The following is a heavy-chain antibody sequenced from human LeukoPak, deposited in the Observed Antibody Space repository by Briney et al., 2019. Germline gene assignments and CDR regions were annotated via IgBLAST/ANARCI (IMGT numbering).Heavy chain of an antibody. J-gene: IGHJ3*02. V-gene: IGHV1-69*13. CDR3: ARALRWYYDSSGYQDAFDI. Sequence: SVKVSCKASGGTFSSYAISWVRQAPGQGLEWMGGIIPIFGTANYAQRFQGRVTITADESTSTAYMELSSLRSEDTAVYYCARALRWYYDSSGYQDAFDIWGQGTMVTVSS. CDR1: GGTFSSYA. D-gene: IGHD3-22*01. CDR2: IIPIFGTA.